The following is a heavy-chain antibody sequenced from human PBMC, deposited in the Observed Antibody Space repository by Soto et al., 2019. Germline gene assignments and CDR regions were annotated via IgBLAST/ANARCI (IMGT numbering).Heavy chain of an antibody. V-gene: IGHV3-11*06. CDR1: GFRFSVSY. J-gene: IGHJ4*02. CDR3: STNPRMIDD. CDR2: INGASTDI. Sequence: QVQLVAAGGGLVKPGGSLTLSCTASGFRFSVSYMTWVRQAPGKGLESLSYINGASTDIYYAASVRGRLTIFRDNSKNTLFLQMDGLRAEDTAFYYCSTNPRMIDDWGQGTLVTVSS.